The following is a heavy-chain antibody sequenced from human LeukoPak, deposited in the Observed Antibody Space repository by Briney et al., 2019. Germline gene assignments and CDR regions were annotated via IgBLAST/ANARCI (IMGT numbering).Heavy chain of an antibody. Sequence: SQTLSLTCTVSGGSISSGGYYWSWIRQHPGKGLEWIGYIYYSGSTYYNPSLKSRVTISVDTSKNQFSLKLSSVTAADTAVYYRARVDGVHCWFDPWGQGTLVTVSS. D-gene: IGHD2-2*03. CDR2: IYYSGST. V-gene: IGHV4-31*03. J-gene: IGHJ5*02. CDR1: GGSISSGGYY. CDR3: ARVDGVHCWFDP.